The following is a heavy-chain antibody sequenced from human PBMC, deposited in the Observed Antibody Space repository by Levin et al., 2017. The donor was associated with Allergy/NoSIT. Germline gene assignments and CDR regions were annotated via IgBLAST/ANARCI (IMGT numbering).Heavy chain of an antibody. CDR2: IYTSGST. Sequence: SCTVSGGSISSGSYYWSWIRQPAGKGLEWIGRIYTSGSTNYNPSLKSRVTISVDTSKNQFSLKLSSVTAADTAVYYCARDIVVRGVFFWFDPWGQGTLVTVSS. D-gene: IGHD3-10*01. CDR3: ARDIVVRGVFFWFDP. J-gene: IGHJ5*02. V-gene: IGHV4-61*02. CDR1: GGSISSGSYY.